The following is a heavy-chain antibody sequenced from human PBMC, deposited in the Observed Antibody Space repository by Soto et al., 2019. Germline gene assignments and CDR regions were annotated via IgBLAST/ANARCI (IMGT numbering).Heavy chain of an antibody. CDR3: ARGPVRGVISNWFDP. CDR2: IIPIFGTA. D-gene: IGHD3-10*01. J-gene: IGHJ5*02. CDR1: GGTFSSYA. V-gene: IGHV1-69*13. Sequence: SVKVSCKASGGTFSSYAISWVRQAPGQGLEWMGGIIPIFGTANYAQKFQGRVTITADESTSTAYMELSSLRSEDTAVYYCARGPVRGVISNWFDPWGQGTLVTVSS.